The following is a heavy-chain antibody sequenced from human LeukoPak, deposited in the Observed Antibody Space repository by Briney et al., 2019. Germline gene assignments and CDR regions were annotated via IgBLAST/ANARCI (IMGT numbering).Heavy chain of an antibody. V-gene: IGHV3-30-3*01. Sequence: GRSLRLSCAASGFTFSSYAMHWVRQAPGKGLEWVAVISYDGSNKYYADSVKGRFTISRDNSKNTLYLQMNSLRAEDMAVYYCARDPSPEVVVISWFDPWGQGTLVTVSS. J-gene: IGHJ5*02. CDR1: GFTFSSYA. CDR3: ARDPSPEVVVISWFDP. CDR2: ISYDGSNK. D-gene: IGHD3-22*01.